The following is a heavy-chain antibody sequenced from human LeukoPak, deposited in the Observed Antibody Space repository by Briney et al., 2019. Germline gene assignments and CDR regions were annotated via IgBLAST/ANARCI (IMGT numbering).Heavy chain of an antibody. V-gene: IGHV3-23*01. CDR1: GFTFSTCA. J-gene: IGHJ4*02. Sequence: GGSLRLSCAASGFTFSTCAMNWVRQAPGRGVEWVSGISGNGASTYYADSVKGRFTISRDNSKNTLYLQMNSLRAEDTAVYYCAKDLNTDFWSGYYGYFDYWGQGTLVTVSS. D-gene: IGHD3-3*01. CDR2: ISGNGAST. CDR3: AKDLNTDFWSGYYGYFDY.